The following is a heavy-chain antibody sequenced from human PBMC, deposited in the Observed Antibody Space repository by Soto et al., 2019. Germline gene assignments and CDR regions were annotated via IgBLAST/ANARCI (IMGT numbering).Heavy chain of an antibody. Sequence: PGGSLRLSCAASGFTFSSYGMHWVRQAPGKGLEWVAVISYDGSNKYYADSVKGRFTISRDNSKNTLYLQMNSLRAEDTAVYYCARSKISSNWLSDPWGQGTLVTVSS. D-gene: IGHD6-13*01. J-gene: IGHJ5*02. CDR1: GFTFSSYG. CDR2: ISYDGSNK. V-gene: IGHV3-30*03. CDR3: ARSKISSNWLSDP.